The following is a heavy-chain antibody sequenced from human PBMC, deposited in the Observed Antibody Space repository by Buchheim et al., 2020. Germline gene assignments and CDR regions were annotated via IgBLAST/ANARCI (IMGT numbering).Heavy chain of an antibody. J-gene: IGHJ5*02. D-gene: IGHD1-20*01. Sequence: EVQLVESGGGLVQPGGSLRLSCAASGFTFSSYSMNWVRQAPGKGLEWVSYISNSSSTIYYADSVKGRFTISRANATHYLYLQMNSLRAEDTAVYYCARDRNWNWFDPWGQGTL. CDR2: ISNSSSTI. CDR3: ARDRNWNWFDP. CDR1: GFTFSSYS. V-gene: IGHV3-48*01.